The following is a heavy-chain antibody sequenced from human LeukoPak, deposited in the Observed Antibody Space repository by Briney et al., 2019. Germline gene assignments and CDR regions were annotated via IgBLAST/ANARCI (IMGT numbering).Heavy chain of an antibody. CDR2: IIPIFGTA. Sequence: ASVKVSCKASGGTFSSYAISWVRQAPGQGLEWMGGIIPIFGTANYAQKFQGRVTITADKSTSTAYMELSSLRSEDTAVYYCASGEFSGYDANFDYWGQGTLVTVSS. CDR1: GGTFSSYA. CDR3: ASGEFSGYDANFDY. D-gene: IGHD5-12*01. J-gene: IGHJ4*02. V-gene: IGHV1-69*06.